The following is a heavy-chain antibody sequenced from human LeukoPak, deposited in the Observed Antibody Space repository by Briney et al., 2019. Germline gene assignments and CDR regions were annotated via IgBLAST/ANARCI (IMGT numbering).Heavy chain of an antibody. D-gene: IGHD4-17*01. J-gene: IGHJ3*02. CDR1: GFTFSSYA. V-gene: IGHV3-23*01. CDR2: ISGSGGST. Sequence: PGGSLRLSCAASGFTFSSYAMSWVCQAPGKGLEWVSAISGSGGSTYYADSVKGRFTISRDNSKNTLYLQMNSLRAEDTAVYYCAKDSGSSTYGDYVDAFDIWGQGTMVTVSS. CDR3: AKDSGSSTYGDYVDAFDI.